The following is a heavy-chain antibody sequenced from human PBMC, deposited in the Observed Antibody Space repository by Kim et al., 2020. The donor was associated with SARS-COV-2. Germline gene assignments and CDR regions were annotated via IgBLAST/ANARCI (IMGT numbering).Heavy chain of an antibody. CDR1: GFTFSSYA. V-gene: IGHV3-30*04. J-gene: IGHJ4*02. CDR3: AREGPQQVADY. CDR2: ISYDGSDK. Sequence: GGSLRLSCAASGFTFSSYALHWVRQAPGKGLEWVAVISYDGSDKYYADSVKGRFTISRDNSNNTLHVQMNSLRPEDTAVYYCAREGPQQVADYWGQETLVTVSS. D-gene: IGHD6-13*01.